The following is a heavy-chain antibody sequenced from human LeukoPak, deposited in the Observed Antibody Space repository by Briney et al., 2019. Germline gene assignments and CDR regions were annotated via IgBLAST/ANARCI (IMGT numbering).Heavy chain of an antibody. CDR3: ARESNRVRGVIRYFDY. CDR1: GVSISSGSYD. J-gene: IGHJ4*02. Sequence: PSQTLSLTCTVSGVSISSGSYDWRWIRQPGGKGLEWIGRIYTRGSTNYNPSLKSRVTISVDTSKNQFSLKLSSVTAADTAVYYCARESNRVRGVIRYFDYWGQGTLVTVSS. D-gene: IGHD3-10*01. CDR2: IYTRGST. V-gene: IGHV4-61*02.